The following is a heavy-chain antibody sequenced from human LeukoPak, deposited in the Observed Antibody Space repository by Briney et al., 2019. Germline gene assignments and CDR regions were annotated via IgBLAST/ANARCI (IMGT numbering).Heavy chain of an antibody. J-gene: IGHJ5*02. V-gene: IGHV3-30-3*01. CDR1: GFTFSSYA. D-gene: IGHD2-21*01. CDR3: ARDVIFDH. Sequence: GGSLRLSCAASGFTFSSYAMHWVRQAPGKGLEWVAVISYDGSNKYYADSVKGRFTISRDNSKNTLYLQMNSLRAEDTAVYYCARDVIFDHWGQGTLVTVSS. CDR2: ISYDGSNK.